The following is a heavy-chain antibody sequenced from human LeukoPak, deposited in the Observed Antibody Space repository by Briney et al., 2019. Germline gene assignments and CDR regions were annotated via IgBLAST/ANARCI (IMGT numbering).Heavy chain of an antibody. CDR2: IYPGDSDT. CDR3: ARHYCSSTSCYYCFDY. D-gene: IGHD2-2*01. J-gene: IGHJ4*02. CDR1: GYSFTSYW. V-gene: IGHV5-51*01. Sequence: GESLKISCKGSGYSFTSYWIGWVRQMPGKGLEWMGIIYPGDSDTRYSPSFQGQVTISADKSISTAYLQWSSLKASDTAMYYCARHYCSSTSCYYCFDYWGQGTLVTVSS.